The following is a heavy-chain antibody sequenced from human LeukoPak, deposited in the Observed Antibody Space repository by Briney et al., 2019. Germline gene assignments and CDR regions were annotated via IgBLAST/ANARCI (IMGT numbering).Heavy chain of an antibody. CDR3: AKSGGSGCDY. CDR2: ISYDGSNE. V-gene: IGHV3-30*18. CDR1: GFTFSSYG. D-gene: IGHD6-19*01. J-gene: IGHJ4*02. Sequence: PGRSLRLSCAASGFTFSSYGMNWVRQAPGKGLEWVAVISYDGSNEYYADSVKGRFTISRDNSKNTLYLQMNSLRAEDTAVYYCAKSGGSGCDYWGQGTLVTVSS.